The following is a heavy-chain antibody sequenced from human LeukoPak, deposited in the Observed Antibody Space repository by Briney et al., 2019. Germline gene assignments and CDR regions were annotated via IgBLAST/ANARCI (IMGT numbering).Heavy chain of an antibody. CDR1: GFTFSGSA. CDR2: IGASGGTI. J-gene: IGHJ4*02. V-gene: IGHV3-48*03. D-gene: IGHD5-24*01. Sequence: GGSLRLSCAASGFTFSGSAMSWVRQAPGKGLEWVSYIGASGGTIYYAGSVRGRFTISRDNAKNSLYLQMNSLRAEDAAVYYCARLKMATMAVDYWGQGTLVTVSS. CDR3: ARLKMATMAVDY.